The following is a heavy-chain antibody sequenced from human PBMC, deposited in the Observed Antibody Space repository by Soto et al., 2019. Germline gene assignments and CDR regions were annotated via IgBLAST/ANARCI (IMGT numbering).Heavy chain of an antibody. Sequence: SETLSLTCAVSGYSISSGYYWGWLRQPPGKGLEWIGSIYHSGSTNYNPSLKSRVTISVDKSKNQFSLKLSSVTAADTAVYYCARVSTGSYYYYYGMDVWGQGTTVTVSS. CDR2: IYHSGST. CDR1: GYSISSGYY. V-gene: IGHV4-38-2*01. CDR3: ARVSTGSYYYYYGMDV. D-gene: IGHD3-10*01. J-gene: IGHJ6*02.